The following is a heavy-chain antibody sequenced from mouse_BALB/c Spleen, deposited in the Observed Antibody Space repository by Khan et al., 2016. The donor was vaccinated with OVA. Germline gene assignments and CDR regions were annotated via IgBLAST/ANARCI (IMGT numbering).Heavy chain of an antibody. J-gene: IGHJ3*01. Sequence: VQLQQSGTVLARPGTSVRMSCKASGYIFTDYLMHWVKRRPGQGLEWIGSIYPGNNETNYNQKFKDKAKLTSVTSASTAYMDFTSLTHEDSAVFYCTIAVYVAFAFWGQGTLVTVSA. V-gene: IGHV1-5*01. CDR1: GYIFTDYL. CDR3: TIAVYVAFAF. D-gene: IGHD1-1*01. CDR2: IYPGNNET.